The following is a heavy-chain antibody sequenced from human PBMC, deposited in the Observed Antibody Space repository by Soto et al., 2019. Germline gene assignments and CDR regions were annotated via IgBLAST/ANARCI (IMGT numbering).Heavy chain of an antibody. J-gene: IGHJ5*02. Sequence: PSETLSLTCTVSGGSISSYRWSWIRQPAGKGLEWLGCLNTYGNTHYNPSPKSRVTVSVDTSRNQFFLTLRSVTAADSAVYHCGRESGETWDYEASWGQGTPVTVSS. CDR2: LNTYGNT. CDR3: GRESGETWDYEAS. V-gene: IGHV4-4*07. D-gene: IGHD1-7*01. CDR1: GGSISSYR.